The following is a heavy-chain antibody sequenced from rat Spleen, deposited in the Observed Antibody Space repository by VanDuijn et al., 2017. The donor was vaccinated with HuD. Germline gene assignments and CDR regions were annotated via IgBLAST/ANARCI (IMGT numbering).Heavy chain of an antibody. D-gene: IGHD1-11*01. J-gene: IGHJ2*01. CDR1: GFTFNKYW. V-gene: IGHV5-31*01. CDR3: AKDWGGLYFDY. Sequence: EVQLVESGGGLVQPGRSLKLSCVASGFTFNKYWMTWIRQAPGKGLEWIASIPNTGGSIYYPDSVKGRFTISRNNAEDTVYLQMNSLRSEDTATYYCAKDWGGLYFDYWGQGVMVTVSS. CDR2: IPNTGGSI.